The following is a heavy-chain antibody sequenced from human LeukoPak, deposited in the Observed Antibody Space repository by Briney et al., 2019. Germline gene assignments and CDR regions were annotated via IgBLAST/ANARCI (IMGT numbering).Heavy chain of an antibody. CDR2: ITSSSNYI. Sequence: GGSLRLSCAASGFTFSIYSMNWVRQAPGKGLERLSSITSSSNYIYYADSVKGRFTISRDNVQNSLYLQMNSLRAEDTAMYYCARDRGYFDNWGQGVLVTVSS. J-gene: IGHJ4*02. CDR3: ARDRGYFDN. V-gene: IGHV3-21*01. CDR1: GFTFSIYS.